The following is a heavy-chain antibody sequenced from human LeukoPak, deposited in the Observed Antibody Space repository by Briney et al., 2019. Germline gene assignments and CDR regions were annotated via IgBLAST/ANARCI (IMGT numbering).Heavy chain of an antibody. J-gene: IGHJ4*02. CDR3: AKDPQASSGYYFDY. Sequence: PGGSLRLSCAASGFTFSSYDMSWVRQAPGKGLEWVSYISSSGSTIYYADSVKGRLTISRDNSKNTLYLQMNSLRAEDTAVYYCAKDPQASSGYYFDYWGQGTLVTVSS. CDR1: GFTFSSYD. V-gene: IGHV3-48*01. CDR2: ISSSGSTI. D-gene: IGHD3-22*01.